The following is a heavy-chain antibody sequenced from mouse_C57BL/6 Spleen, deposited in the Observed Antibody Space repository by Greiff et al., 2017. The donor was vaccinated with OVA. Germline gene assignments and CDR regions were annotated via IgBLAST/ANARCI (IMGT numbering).Heavy chain of an antibody. J-gene: IGHJ2*01. D-gene: IGHD1-1*01. CDR1: GISITTGNYR. V-gene: IGHV3-5*01. CDR3: ARDGPYGSPLDY. CDR2: IYYSGTI. Sequence: EVKLQQSGPGLVKPSQTVFLTCTVTGISITTGNYRWSWIRQFPGNKLEWIGYIYYSGTITYNPSLTSRTTITRDTPKNQFFLEMNSLTAEDTATYYCARDGPYGSPLDYWGQGTTLTVSS.